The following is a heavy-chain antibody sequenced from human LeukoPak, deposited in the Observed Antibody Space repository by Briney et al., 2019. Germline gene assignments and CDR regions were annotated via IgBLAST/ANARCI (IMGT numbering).Heavy chain of an antibody. CDR1: GFTFSDYG. Sequence: PGRSLRLSCAASGFTFSDYGIHWVRQAPGKGLEWVAVLSPHGNYEYYADSVQGRFTVSRDDSKNMVYLQMNSLRDEDTAVYYCARDWIDRSLDYWGQGTLLTVSS. D-gene: IGHD2-2*03. CDR3: ARDWIDRSLDY. CDR2: LSPHGNYE. J-gene: IGHJ4*02. V-gene: IGHV3-33*01.